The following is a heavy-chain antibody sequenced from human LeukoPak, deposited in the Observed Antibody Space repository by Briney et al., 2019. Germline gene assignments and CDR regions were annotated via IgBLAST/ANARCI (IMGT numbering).Heavy chain of an antibody. D-gene: IGHD6-13*01. Sequence: HSGGSLRLSCAASGFTFSSYEMNWVRQAPGKGLEWVSYISSSGSTIYYADSVKGRFTISRDNAKNSLYLQMNSLRAEDTAVYYCASEIAAAGGPFDYWGQGTLVTVSS. J-gene: IGHJ4*02. V-gene: IGHV3-48*03. CDR2: ISSSGSTI. CDR3: ASEIAAAGGPFDY. CDR1: GFTFSSYE.